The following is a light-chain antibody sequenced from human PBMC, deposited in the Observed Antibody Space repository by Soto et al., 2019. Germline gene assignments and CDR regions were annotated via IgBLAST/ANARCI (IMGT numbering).Light chain of an antibody. J-gene: IGKJ1*01. CDR2: DAS. CDR3: QHYNVYPWT. CDR1: QSVRSN. Sequence: EIVMTQSPATLSVSPGERATLSCRASQSVRSNLAWSQQKPGQAPRLLIYDASTRATGIPARFSGSGSGTEFTLSISSLQPDDFATYYCQHYNVYPWTFGQGTKV. V-gene: IGKV3-15*01.